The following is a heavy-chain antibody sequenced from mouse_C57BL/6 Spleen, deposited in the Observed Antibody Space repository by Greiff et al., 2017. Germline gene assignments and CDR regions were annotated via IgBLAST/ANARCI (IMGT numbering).Heavy chain of an antibody. V-gene: IGHV1-63*01. Sequence: VQLQESGAELVRPGTSVKMSCKASGYTFTNYWIGWAKQRPGHGLEWIGDIYPGGGYTNYNEKFKGKATLTADKSSSTAYMQFSSLTSEDSAIYYCARGSNGQLDYWGQGTSVTVSS. D-gene: IGHD6-1*01. J-gene: IGHJ4*01. CDR1: GYTFTNYW. CDR3: ARGSNGQLDY. CDR2: IYPGGGYT.